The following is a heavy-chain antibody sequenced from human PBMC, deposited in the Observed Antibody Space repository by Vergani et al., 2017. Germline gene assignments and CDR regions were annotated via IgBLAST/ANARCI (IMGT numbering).Heavy chain of an antibody. J-gene: IGHJ5*02. D-gene: IGHD3-9*01. V-gene: IGHV1-2*02. CDR3: AREGYDIFTGDYDNWFDP. Sequence: QVQLVQSGAEVKKPGASVKVSCKASGYTFTGYYMHWVRRAPGQGLKWMGWINPNSGGTNYAQKFQGRVTMTRDTSISTAYMELSRLRSDDTAVYYCAREGYDIFTGDYDNWFDPWGQGTLVTVSS. CDR2: INPNSGGT. CDR1: GYTFTGYY.